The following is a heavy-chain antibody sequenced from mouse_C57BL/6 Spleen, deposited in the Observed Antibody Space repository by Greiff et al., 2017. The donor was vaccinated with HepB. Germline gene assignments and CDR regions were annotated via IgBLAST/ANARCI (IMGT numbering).Heavy chain of an antibody. CDR3: ARGDYYGSSLDY. CDR2: IYPGDGDT. D-gene: IGHD1-1*01. CDR1: GYAFSSYW. V-gene: IGHV1-80*01. J-gene: IGHJ2*01. Sequence: QVQLQQSGAELVKPGASVKISCKASGYAFSSYWMNWVKQRPGKGLEWIGQIYPGDGDTNYNGKFKGKATLTADKSSSTAYMQRSSLTSEDSAVYFCARGDYYGSSLDYWGQGTTLTVSS.